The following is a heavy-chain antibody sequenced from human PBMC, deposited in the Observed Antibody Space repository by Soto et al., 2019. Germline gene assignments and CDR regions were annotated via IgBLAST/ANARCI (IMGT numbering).Heavy chain of an antibody. D-gene: IGHD5-18*01. Sequence: QVQLVQSGAEVKKPGSSVKVSCKASGGTFSSYTISWVRQAPGQGLEWMGGIIPLVGTANDAQTFQGRVTITADESTSTVYREVSSLRSEDTAVYYCAKAGRTGYSYGYGYFDYWGQGTLVTVSS. V-gene: IGHV1-69*12. CDR1: GGTFSSYT. CDR2: IIPLVGTA. J-gene: IGHJ4*02. CDR3: AKAGRTGYSYGYGYFDY.